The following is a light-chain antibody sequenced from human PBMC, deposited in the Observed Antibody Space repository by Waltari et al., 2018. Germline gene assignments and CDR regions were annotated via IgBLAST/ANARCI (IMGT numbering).Light chain of an antibody. V-gene: IGKV1-5*03. CDR3: QQYNTYPLT. CDR2: KAS. Sequence: DIQMTQSPSTLSASVGDRVTITCRASQYISSWLAWYQQKPGKAPKLLIYKASILESGVPSRFSGSESGTEFTLTISSLQPDDFATYYCQQYNTYPLTFG. J-gene: IGKJ5*01. CDR1: QYISSW.